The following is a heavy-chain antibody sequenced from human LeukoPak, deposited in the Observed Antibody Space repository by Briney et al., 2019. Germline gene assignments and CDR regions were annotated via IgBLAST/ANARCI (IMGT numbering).Heavy chain of an antibody. CDR2: INRSGST. Sequence: SETLSLTCAVYGGSFSGYYWSWIRQPPGKGLEWIGEINRSGSTNYNPSLKSRVTISVDTSKNQFSLELSPVTAADTAVYYCARVKQEYYDSSGYYYAFDYWGQGTLVTVSS. D-gene: IGHD3-22*01. J-gene: IGHJ4*02. CDR1: GGSFSGYY. CDR3: ARVKQEYYDSSGYYYAFDY. V-gene: IGHV4-34*01.